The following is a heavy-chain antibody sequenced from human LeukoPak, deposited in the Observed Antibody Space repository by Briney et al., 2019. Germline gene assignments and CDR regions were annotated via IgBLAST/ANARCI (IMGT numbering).Heavy chain of an antibody. V-gene: IGHV4-4*02. CDR2: IYHSGST. D-gene: IGHD1-1*01. CDR3: AKSWVQLERQDGGELGDDY. J-gene: IGHJ4*02. CDR1: GGSVSSSNW. Sequence: PSETLSLTCAVSGGSVSSSNWWSWVRQPPGKGLEWIGEIYHSGSTNYNPSLKSRVTISVDKSKNQFSLKLSSVTAADTAVYYCAKSWVQLERQDGGELGDDYWGQGTLVTVSS.